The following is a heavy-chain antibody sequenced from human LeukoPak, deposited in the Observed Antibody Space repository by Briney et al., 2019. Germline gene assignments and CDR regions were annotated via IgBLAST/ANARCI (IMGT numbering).Heavy chain of an antibody. V-gene: IGHV4-59*01. CDR2: IYYSGST. Sequence: PSETLSLTCTVSGXSISSYYGSWIRQPPGKGLEWIGYIYYSGSTKYKPSLKSRVTISVDTSKNQFSLKLSSVTAADTAVYYCARGRFLDAFDIWGQGIMVTVSS. CDR1: GXSISSYY. J-gene: IGHJ3*02. CDR3: ARGRFLDAFDI. D-gene: IGHD3-3*01.